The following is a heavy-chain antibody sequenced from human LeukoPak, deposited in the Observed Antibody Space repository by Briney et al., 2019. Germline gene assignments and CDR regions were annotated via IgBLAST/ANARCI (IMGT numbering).Heavy chain of an antibody. CDR2: IYPGDSDT. CDR3: ARRAYCGGTSSYYFDY. Sequence: GESLKISCKGSGYSFTSYWIGWVRQMPGKGLEWMGIIYPGDSDTRYSPSFQGQVTISADESISTAYLQWSSLKASDTALYYCARRAYCGGTSSYYFDYWGQGTLVTVSS. D-gene: IGHD2-2*01. V-gene: IGHV5-51*01. J-gene: IGHJ4*02. CDR1: GYSFTSYW.